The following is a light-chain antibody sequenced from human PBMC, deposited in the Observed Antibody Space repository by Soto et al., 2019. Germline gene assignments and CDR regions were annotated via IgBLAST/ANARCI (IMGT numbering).Light chain of an antibody. CDR2: GAS. CDR1: QSISSN. J-gene: IGKJ2*01. CDR3: QQHGSSPYT. Sequence: EIVMTQSPATLSVSPGERATLSCRASQSISSNLAWYQQKPGQAPRLLISGASTRATGIPARFSGSGSGTDFTLTISSLQSEDFAVYFCQQHGSSPYTFGQGTKVDIK. V-gene: IGKV3-15*01.